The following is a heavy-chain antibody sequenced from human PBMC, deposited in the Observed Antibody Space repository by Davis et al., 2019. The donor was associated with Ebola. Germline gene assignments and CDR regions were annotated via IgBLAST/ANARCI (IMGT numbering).Heavy chain of an antibody. D-gene: IGHD3-22*01. V-gene: IGHV3-33*08. CDR1: GFTFSSYA. CDR2: IWYDGSKT. J-gene: IGHJ3*02. CDR3: TRDGTYYYDSSGYDLDAFDI. Sequence: SLKISCAASGFTFSSYAMHWVRQAPDKGLEWVAAIWYDGSKTCYSDSVKGRFTISRDDSKNTLYLQMNSLRAEDTAVYYCTRDGTYYYDSSGYDLDAFDIWGQGTMVTVSS.